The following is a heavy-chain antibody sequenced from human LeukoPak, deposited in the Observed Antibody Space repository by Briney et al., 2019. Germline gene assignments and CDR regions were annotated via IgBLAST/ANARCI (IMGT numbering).Heavy chain of an antibody. CDR2: ISGSGGST. D-gene: IGHD2-2*01. CDR1: GLTFSSSA. J-gene: IGHJ1*01. V-gene: IGHV3-23*01. Sequence: PGGSLRLSCAASGLTFSSSAMSWVRQAPGKGLEWVSVISGSGGSTYYADSVKGRVTISRDNSKNTLYLQMNSLRAEDTAVYYCAKASRNCSRTSCYEYFQHWGQGTLVTVSS. CDR3: AKASRNCSRTSCYEYFQH.